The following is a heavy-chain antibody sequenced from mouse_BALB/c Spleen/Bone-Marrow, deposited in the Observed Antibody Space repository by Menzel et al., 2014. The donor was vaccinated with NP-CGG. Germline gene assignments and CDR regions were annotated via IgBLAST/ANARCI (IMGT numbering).Heavy chain of an antibody. D-gene: IGHD2-1*01. V-gene: IGHV1S81*02. J-gene: IGHJ4*01. CDR2: INPSSGRT. CDR1: GFTFTSYW. CDR3: ARDGNYRYAMDY. Sequence: QVQLKESGAELVKPGASVKLSCMASGFTFTSYWIHWVKQRPGQGPEWIGEINPSSGRTNYNEKFKSKATLTEDKSSSTAYMQLSSLTSEDSAVYYCARDGNYRYAMDYWGQGTSVTVSS.